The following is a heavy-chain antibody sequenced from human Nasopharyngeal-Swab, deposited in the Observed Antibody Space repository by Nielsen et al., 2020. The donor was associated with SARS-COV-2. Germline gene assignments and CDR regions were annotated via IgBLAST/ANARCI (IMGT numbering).Heavy chain of an antibody. CDR3: ARDPSGYDSDY. J-gene: IGHJ4*02. CDR2: INPNSGGT. CDR1: GYTFTGYY. Sequence: ASVKVSCKASGYTFTGYYMHWVRQAPGQGLEWMGRINPNSGGTNYAQKFQGRVTMTRDTSISTAYMELSRLRSDDTAVYNCARDPSGYDSDYWGQGTLVTVSS. D-gene: IGHD5-12*01. V-gene: IGHV1-2*06.